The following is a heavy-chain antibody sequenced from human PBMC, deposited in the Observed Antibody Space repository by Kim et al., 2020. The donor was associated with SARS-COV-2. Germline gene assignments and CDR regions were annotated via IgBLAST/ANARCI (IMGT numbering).Heavy chain of an antibody. J-gene: IGHJ4*02. CDR3: ARESIAAAGDY. Sequence: YYADSVKGRFTISRDNAKNSLYLQMNSLRAEDTAVYYCARESIAAAGDYWGQGTLVTVSS. D-gene: IGHD6-13*01. V-gene: IGHV3-21*01.